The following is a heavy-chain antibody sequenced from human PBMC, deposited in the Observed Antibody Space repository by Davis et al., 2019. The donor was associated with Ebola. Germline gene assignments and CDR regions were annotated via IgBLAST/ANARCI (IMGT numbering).Heavy chain of an antibody. CDR2: IYSGGST. J-gene: IGHJ4*02. Sequence: GESLKISCAASGFTFSNYAMSWVRQAPGKGLEWVSVIYSGGSTYYADSVKGRFTISRDNSKNTLYLQMNSLRAEDTAVYYCAVGATPTHFDHWGQGTLVTVSS. V-gene: IGHV3-53*01. D-gene: IGHD1-26*01. CDR3: AVGATPTHFDH. CDR1: GFTFSNYA.